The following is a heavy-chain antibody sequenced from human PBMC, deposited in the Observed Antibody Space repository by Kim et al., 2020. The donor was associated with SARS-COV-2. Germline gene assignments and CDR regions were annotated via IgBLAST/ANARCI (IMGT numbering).Heavy chain of an antibody. J-gene: IGHJ5*02. D-gene: IGHD6-19*01. CDR2: IYTSGST. CDR1: GGSISSYY. CDR3: ARDFCRSSSGCHAWFDP. Sequence: SETLSLTCTVSGGSISSYYWSWIRQPAGKGLEWIGRIYTSGSTNYNPSLKSRVTMSVDTSKNQFSLKLSSVTAADTAVYYCARDFCRSSSGCHAWFDPSGQGTLVTVSS. V-gene: IGHV4-4*07.